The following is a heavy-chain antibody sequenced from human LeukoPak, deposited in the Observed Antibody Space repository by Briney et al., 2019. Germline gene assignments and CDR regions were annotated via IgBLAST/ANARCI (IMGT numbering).Heavy chain of an antibody. V-gene: IGHV4-31*03. J-gene: IGHJ4*02. CDR3: ARDNIIMSDYSGTFDY. D-gene: IGHD4-23*01. CDR2: IYYIGST. Sequence: SETLSLTCTVSGDSISGATYYWSWIRQLPGKGLEWIGHIYYIGSTYYNPSLESRITVSIDTSRNQFSLMMSSVTAADTAVYFCARDNIIMSDYSGTFDYWGQGALVTVSS. CDR1: GDSISGATYY.